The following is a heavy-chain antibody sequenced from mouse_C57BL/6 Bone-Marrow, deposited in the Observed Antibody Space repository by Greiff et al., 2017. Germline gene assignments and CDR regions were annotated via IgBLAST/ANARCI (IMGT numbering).Heavy chain of an antibody. Sequence: VQLKQSGAELVRPGASVKLSCTASGFNIKDDYMHWVKQRPEQGLEWIGWLDPENGDTEYASKFQGKATITADTSSNTAYLQLSSLTSEDTAVYYCTTLLHGSSSEGFAYWGQGTLVTVSA. CDR3: TTLLHGSSSEGFAY. CDR2: LDPENGDT. V-gene: IGHV14-4*01. J-gene: IGHJ3*01. D-gene: IGHD1-1*01. CDR1: GFNIKDDY.